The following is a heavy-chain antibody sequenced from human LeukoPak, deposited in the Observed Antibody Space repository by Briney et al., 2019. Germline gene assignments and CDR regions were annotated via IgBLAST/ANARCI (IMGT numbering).Heavy chain of an antibody. CDR2: ISAYNGNT. D-gene: IGHD3-22*01. CDR3: ARVLPYYYDSSGYPDY. Sequence: GASVKVSCKASGYTFTSYGISWVRQAPGQVLEWMGWISAYNGNTNYAQKLQGRVTMTTDTSTSTAYMELRSLRSDDTAVYYCARVLPYYYDSSGYPDYWGQGTLVTVSS. V-gene: IGHV1-18*01. J-gene: IGHJ4*02. CDR1: GYTFTSYG.